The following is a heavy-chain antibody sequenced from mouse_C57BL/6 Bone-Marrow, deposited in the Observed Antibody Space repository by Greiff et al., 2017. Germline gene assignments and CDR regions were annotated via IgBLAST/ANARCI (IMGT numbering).Heavy chain of an antibody. V-gene: IGHV3-1*01. D-gene: IGHD2-12*01. Sequence: EVQLVESGPGMVKPSQSLSLTCTVTGYSITSGYDWHWIRHFPGNKLEWMGYISYRGSTNYNPTLKSRISITHDTSKNHFFLKLNSVTTEDTSTYYCAIACYLWFAYWGQGTLVTVSA. CDR3: AIACYLWFAY. CDR1: GYSITSGYD. CDR2: ISYRGST. J-gene: IGHJ3*01.